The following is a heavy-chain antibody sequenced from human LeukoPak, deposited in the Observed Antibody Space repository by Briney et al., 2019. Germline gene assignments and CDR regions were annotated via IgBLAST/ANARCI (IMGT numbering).Heavy chain of an antibody. J-gene: IGHJ4*01. CDR3: AKDLVRGVPFDY. CDR1: GFTFDDYG. V-gene: IGHV3-23*01. D-gene: IGHD3-10*01. Sequence: GGSLRLSCAASGFTFDDYGMSWVRQAPGKGLEWVSAISGSGGSTYYADSVKGRFTISRDNSKNTLCLQMNSLRAEDTAVYYCAKDLVRGVPFDYWGQGTLVTVSS. CDR2: ISGSGGST.